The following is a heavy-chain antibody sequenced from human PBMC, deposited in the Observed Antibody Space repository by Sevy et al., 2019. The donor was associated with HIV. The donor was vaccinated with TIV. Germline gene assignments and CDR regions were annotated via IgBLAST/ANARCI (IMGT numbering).Heavy chain of an antibody. Sequence: GGSLRLSCAASGFTFSSYAMSWVRQAPGKGLEWVSSFTGSGTNTFYADSVKGRFTISRDNSKNTLYLQMNSLRAEDTAVYYCAKDSILVAGHFDYWGQGTLVTCSS. D-gene: IGHD6-19*01. J-gene: IGHJ4*02. CDR2: FTGSGTNT. CDR3: AKDSILVAGHFDY. CDR1: GFTFSSYA. V-gene: IGHV3-23*01.